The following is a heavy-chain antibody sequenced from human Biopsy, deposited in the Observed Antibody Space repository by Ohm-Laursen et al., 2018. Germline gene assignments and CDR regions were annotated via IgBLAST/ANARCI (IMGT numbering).Heavy chain of an antibody. CDR3: TRLAYYYYYGMDV. CDR1: GFTFNSHE. V-gene: IGHV3-48*03. D-gene: IGHD2-21*01. Sequence: SLRLSCSASGFTFNSHEINWVRQAPGKGLEWISYITGSSSTIYYADSVKGRFTISRDNAKNSLYLQRNSLRAEDTAVYYCTRLAYYYYYGMDVWGQGTTVTVSS. CDR2: ITGSSSTI. J-gene: IGHJ6*02.